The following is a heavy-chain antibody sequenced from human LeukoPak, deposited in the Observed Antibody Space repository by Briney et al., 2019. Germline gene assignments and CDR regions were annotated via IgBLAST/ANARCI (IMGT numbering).Heavy chain of an antibody. CDR2: ISSGSTTR. CDR1: GFIFSTYD. J-gene: IGHJ4*02. CDR3: ARASYDSGSYYLGAGARADY. Sequence: GGSLRLSCATSGFIFSTYDMNWARQAPGKGREWVSYISSGSTTRYYAGSVEGRFTISRDNAKNSLYLQLNSLRAEDTAVYYCARASYDSGSYYLGAGARADYWGQGTLVTVSS. D-gene: IGHD3-22*01. V-gene: IGHV3-48*01.